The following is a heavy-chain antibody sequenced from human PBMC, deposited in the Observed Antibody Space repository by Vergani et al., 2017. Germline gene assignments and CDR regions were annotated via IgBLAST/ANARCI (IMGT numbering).Heavy chain of an antibody. CDR1: GFTFSDFS. D-gene: IGHD2-2*02. J-gene: IGHJ6*03. V-gene: IGHV3-33*08. CDR3: ARVQVPAAIRLKVGIYMYV. Sequence: VQLVESGGGLVKPGGSLRLSCAASGFTFSDFSMSWVRQAPGKGLEWVAGIWHDGSNAYYADSVKGRFTISRDNSKNTLYLQMSSLRAEDTAVYYCARVQVPAAIRLKVGIYMYVWGKGTTVSVCS. CDR2: IWHDGSNA.